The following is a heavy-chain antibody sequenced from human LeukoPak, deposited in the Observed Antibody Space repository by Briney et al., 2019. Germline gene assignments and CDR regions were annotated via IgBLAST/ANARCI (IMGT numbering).Heavy chain of an antibody. CDR1: GGSFSSYY. D-gene: IGHD4-17*01. Sequence: PSETLSLTCAVYGGSFSSYYWNWSRHPPPKGQELMWESNHSESTNYNPSLKSRVTISVDTSKNQFSLKLSSVTAADTAVYYCARVPGNRRRGVTRTVTTGSHFDYWGQGTLVTVSS. V-gene: IGHV4-34*01. J-gene: IGHJ4*02. CDR3: ARVPGNRRRGVTRTVTTGSHFDY. CDR2: SNHSEST.